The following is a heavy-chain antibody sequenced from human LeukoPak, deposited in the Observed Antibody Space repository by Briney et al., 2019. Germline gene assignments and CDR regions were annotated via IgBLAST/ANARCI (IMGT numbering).Heavy chain of an antibody. CDR1: GFTFDDYA. Sequence: GGSLRLSCAASGFTFDDYAMHWVRQAPGKGLEWVSGISWNSGSIGYADSVKGRFTISRDNAKNSLYLQMNSLRAEDTALYYCAKGWSYDYGDSFDYWAREPWSPSPQ. CDR2: ISWNSGSI. V-gene: IGHV3-9*01. J-gene: IGHJ4*02. CDR3: AKGWSYDYGDSFDY. D-gene: IGHD4-17*01.